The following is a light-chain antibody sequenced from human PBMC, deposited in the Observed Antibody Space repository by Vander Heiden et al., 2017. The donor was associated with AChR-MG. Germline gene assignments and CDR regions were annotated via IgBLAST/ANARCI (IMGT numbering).Light chain of an antibody. CDR2: DAS. CDR3: QQRSSWPLT. J-gene: IGKJ4*01. CDR1: QSINNF. Sequence: EIVLSQSPATLSLSPGERATLSCRASQSINNFLAWYQQKPGQAPRLLIYDASNRATGIPDRFSGSGSGTDFTLTISSLEPEDFAVYYCQQRSSWPLTFGGGTKVEIK. V-gene: IGKV3-11*01.